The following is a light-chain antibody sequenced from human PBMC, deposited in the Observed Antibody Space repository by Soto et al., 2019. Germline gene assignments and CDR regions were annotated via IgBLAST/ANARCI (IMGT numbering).Light chain of an antibody. CDR1: QGISSY. J-gene: IGKJ1*01. CDR3: QQLNSRGWT. Sequence: DIQLTQSPSFLSASVGDRVTITCRASQGISSYLAWYQQKPGKAPKLLIYAASTLQSGVPSRFSGSGSGTEFTLTISSLQPEDFATYYCQQLNSRGWTFRQGTKVDIX. CDR2: AAS. V-gene: IGKV1-9*01.